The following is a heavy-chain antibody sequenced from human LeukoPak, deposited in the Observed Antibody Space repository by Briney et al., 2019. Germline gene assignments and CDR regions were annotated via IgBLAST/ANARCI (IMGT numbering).Heavy chain of an antibody. V-gene: IGHV1-46*01. Sequence: ASVKVSCKASGYTFTSYYMHWVRQAPGQGLEWMGIINPSGGSTSYAQKFQGRVTMTRDTSTSTVYMELSSLRSEDTAVYYCARACGQQLVLNCFDYWGQGTLVTVSS. CDR2: INPSGGST. CDR1: GYTFTSYY. CDR3: ARACGQQLVLNCFDY. D-gene: IGHD6-13*01. J-gene: IGHJ4*02.